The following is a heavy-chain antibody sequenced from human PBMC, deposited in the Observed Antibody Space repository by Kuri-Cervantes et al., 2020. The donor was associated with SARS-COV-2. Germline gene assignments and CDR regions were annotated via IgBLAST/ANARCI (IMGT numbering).Heavy chain of an antibody. CDR3: AGGIHEGLDV. V-gene: IGHV3-11*06. CDR1: GFYFGDYY. J-gene: IGHJ6*02. D-gene: IGHD5-18*01. CDR2: ISSSGTYI. Sequence: GESLKIFCAVSGFYFGDYYMSWIRQAPGKGLEWISFISSSGTYINYADSVKGRFTISRDGAKNSLYLQMHSLRADDTAVYYCAGGIHEGLDVWGPGTTVTVSS.